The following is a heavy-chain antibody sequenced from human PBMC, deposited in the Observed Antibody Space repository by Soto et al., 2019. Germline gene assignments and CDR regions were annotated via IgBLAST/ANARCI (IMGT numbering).Heavy chain of an antibody. J-gene: IGHJ3*02. V-gene: IGHV3-15*07. CDR1: GFTFSNAW. Sequence: GGSLRLSCAASGFTFSNAWMNWVRQAPGKGLEWVGRIKSKTDGGTTDYAAPVKGRLTISRDDSKNTLYLQMNSLKTEDTAVYYCTTDRSPDRDYDFWSGYHGAFDAFDIWGQGTMVTVSS. CDR2: IKSKTDGGTT. CDR3: TTDRSPDRDYDFWSGYHGAFDAFDI. D-gene: IGHD3-3*01.